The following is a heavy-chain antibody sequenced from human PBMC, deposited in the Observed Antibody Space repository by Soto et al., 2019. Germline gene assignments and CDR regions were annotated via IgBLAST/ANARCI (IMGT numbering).Heavy chain of an antibody. CDR1: GGSFSGYY. J-gene: IGHJ6*02. D-gene: IGHD3-10*01. V-gene: IGHV4-34*01. CDR2: INHSGST. Sequence: ASETLSLTCAVYGGSFSGYYWSWIRQPPGKGLEWIGEINHSGSTNYNPSLKSRVTISVDTSKNQFSLKLSSVTAADTAVYYCARGRIHSRVSGYYGSGSYPKSRPYYYYGMDVWGQGTTVTVSS. CDR3: ARGRIHSRVSGYYGSGSYPKSRPYYYYGMDV.